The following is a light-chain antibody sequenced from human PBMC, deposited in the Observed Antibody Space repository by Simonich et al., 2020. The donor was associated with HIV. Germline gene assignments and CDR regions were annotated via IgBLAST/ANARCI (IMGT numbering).Light chain of an antibody. CDR3: QQYYSTPYT. J-gene: IGKJ2*01. V-gene: IGKV4-1*01. Sequence: DIVMTQSPDSLAVSLGERAAINCKYSQTVLFRSNHKNYLAWYQQKPGQPPKLLIYWASTRESGVPERFSGSGSGTDFTLTISSLQAEDVAVYYCQQYYSTPYTFGQGTKLEIK. CDR1: QTVLFRSNHKNY. CDR2: WAS.